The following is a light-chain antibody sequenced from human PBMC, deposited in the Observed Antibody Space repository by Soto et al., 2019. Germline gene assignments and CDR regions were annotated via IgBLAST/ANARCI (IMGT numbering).Light chain of an antibody. CDR2: DVS. V-gene: IGLV2-14*01. J-gene: IGLJ3*02. CDR3: SSYTSTSFWV. CDR1: SSDVGGYNY. Sequence: QSVLTQPASVSGSPGQSITISCTGTSSDVGGYNYVSWYQQHPGKAPKAMIYDVSNRPSGVSNRFSGSKSGNTASLTISGLQAEDEADYYCSSYTSTSFWVFGGGTQLTVL.